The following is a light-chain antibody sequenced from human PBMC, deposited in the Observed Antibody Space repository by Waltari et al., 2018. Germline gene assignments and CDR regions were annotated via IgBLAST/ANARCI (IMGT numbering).Light chain of an antibody. CDR2: AAS. V-gene: IGKV1-39*01. J-gene: IGKJ2*02. Sequence: DIQMTQSPSSLSASVGDRVTITCRASPSISSYLNWYQEKPGKAPKLLIYAASSLQSVVPSRFNGSGSGTDFTLTISSLQPEDFATYYCQQSYSTPPWTFGQGTKLEIK. CDR3: QQSYSTPPWT. CDR1: PSISSY.